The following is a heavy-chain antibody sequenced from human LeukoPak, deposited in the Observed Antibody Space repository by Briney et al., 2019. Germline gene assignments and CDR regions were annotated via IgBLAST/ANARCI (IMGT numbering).Heavy chain of an antibody. CDR2: INHSGNT. V-gene: IGHV4-34*01. J-gene: IGHJ4*02. Sequence: PSETLSLTCAVYGGSFSGYYWSWIRQPPGKGLEWIGEINHSGNTNYNPSLKSRVTISVDTSKNQFSLKLNSVTAADTAVYYCARNDSSGYFDYWGQGTLVTVSS. CDR1: GGSFSGYY. CDR3: ARNDSSGYFDY. D-gene: IGHD3-22*01.